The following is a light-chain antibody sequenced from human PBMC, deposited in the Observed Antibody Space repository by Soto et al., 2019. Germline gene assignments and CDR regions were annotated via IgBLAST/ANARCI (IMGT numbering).Light chain of an antibody. CDR2: EVS. V-gene: IGLV2-23*02. CDR3: CSYAGSSTLGV. Sequence: QAASVSGSPGQSITISCTGTSSDVGSYNLVSWYQQHPGKAPKLMIYEVSKRPSGVSNRFSGSKSGNTASLTISGLQAEDEADYYCCSYAGSSTLGVFGGGTKVTVL. CDR1: SSDVGSYNL. J-gene: IGLJ2*01.